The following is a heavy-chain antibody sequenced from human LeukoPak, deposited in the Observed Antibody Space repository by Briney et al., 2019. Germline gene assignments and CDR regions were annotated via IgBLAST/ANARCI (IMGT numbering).Heavy chain of an antibody. J-gene: IGHJ4*02. CDR1: GGSISSGSYY. CDR3: ARGGPVGAIWYYFDY. D-gene: IGHD1-26*01. V-gene: IGHV4-61*02. Sequence: SETLSLTCTVSGGSISSGSYYWSWIRQPAGKGLEWIGRIYTSGSTNYNPSLRSRVTISVDTSKNQFSLKLSSVTAADTAVYYCARGGPVGAIWYYFDYWGQGTLVTVSS. CDR2: IYTSGST.